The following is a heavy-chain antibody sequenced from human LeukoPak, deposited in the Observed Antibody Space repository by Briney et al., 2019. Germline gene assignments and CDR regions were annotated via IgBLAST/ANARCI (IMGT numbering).Heavy chain of an antibody. CDR1: GYTLTELS. CDR3: ATRASKSDIVVVPSDYYGMDV. V-gene: IGHV1-24*01. D-gene: IGHD2-2*01. Sequence: ASVKVSCKVSGYTLTELSMHWVRQAPGKGLEWMGGFDPEDGETIYAQKFQGRVTMTEDTSTDTAHMELSSLRSEDTAVYYCATRASKSDIVVVPSDYYGMDVWGQGTTVTVSS. CDR2: FDPEDGET. J-gene: IGHJ6*02.